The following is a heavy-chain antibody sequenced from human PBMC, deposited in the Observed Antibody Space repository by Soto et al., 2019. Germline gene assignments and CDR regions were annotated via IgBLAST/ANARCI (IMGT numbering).Heavy chain of an antibody. J-gene: IGHJ4*02. D-gene: IGHD3-10*01. CDR1: GYTFTSYG. V-gene: IGHV1-18*04. CDR2: ISAYNGNT. Sequence: ASVKVSCKASGYTFTSYGISWGRQAPGQGLEWMGWISAYNGNTNYAQKLQGRVTMTTDTSTSTAYMELMSLRSDDTAVYYCARDTFAYYGSGPVAGPYYFDYWGQGTLVTVSS. CDR3: ARDTFAYYGSGPVAGPYYFDY.